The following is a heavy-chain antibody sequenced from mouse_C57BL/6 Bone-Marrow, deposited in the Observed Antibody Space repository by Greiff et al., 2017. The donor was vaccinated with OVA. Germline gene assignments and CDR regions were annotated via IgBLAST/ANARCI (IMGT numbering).Heavy chain of an antibody. CDR3: ARRTGDYGKAY. D-gene: IGHD1-1*01. V-gene: IGHV1-81*01. CDR1: GYTFTSYG. CDR2: IYPRSGNT. Sequence: VKLMESGAELARPGASVKLSCKASGYTFTSYGISWVKQRTGQGLEWIGEIYPRSGNTYYNEKFKGKATLTADKSSSTAYMELRSLTSEDSAVYFCARRTGDYGKAYWGQGTTLTVSS. J-gene: IGHJ2*01.